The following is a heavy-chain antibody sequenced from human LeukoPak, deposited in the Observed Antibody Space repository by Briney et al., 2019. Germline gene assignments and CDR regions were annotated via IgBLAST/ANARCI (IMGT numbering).Heavy chain of an antibody. CDR2: INHSGST. V-gene: IGHV4-34*01. Sequence: TASETLSLTCAVYGGSFSGYYSSWIRQPPGKGLEWIGEINHSGSTNYNPSLKSRVTISVDTSKNQFSLKLSSVPAADTAVYYCARSPQGTATTANWLDPWGQGTLVTVSS. D-gene: IGHD4-17*01. CDR1: GGSFSGYY. J-gene: IGHJ5*02. CDR3: ARSPQGTATTANWLDP.